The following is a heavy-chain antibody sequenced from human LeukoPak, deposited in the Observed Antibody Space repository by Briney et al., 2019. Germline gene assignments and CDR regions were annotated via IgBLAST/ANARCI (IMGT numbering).Heavy chain of an antibody. CDR2: ISYDGSNK. D-gene: IGHD1-26*01. CDR3: AKEIYSGSYYWIGLFCDY. CDR1: GFTFSSYG. Sequence: GGSLRLSCAASGFTFSSYGMHWVRQAPGKGLEWVAVISYDGSNKYYADSVKGRFTISRDNSKNTLYLQMNSLRAEDTAVYYCAKEIYSGSYYWIGLFCDYWGQGTLVTVSS. J-gene: IGHJ4*02. V-gene: IGHV3-30*18.